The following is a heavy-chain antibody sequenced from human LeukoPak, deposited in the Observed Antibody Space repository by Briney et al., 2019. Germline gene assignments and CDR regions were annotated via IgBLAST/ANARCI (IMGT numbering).Heavy chain of an antibody. CDR3: AKGGRLGYYDSSGYYGDYFDY. D-gene: IGHD3-22*01. V-gene: IGHV3-30*02. CDR1: GFTFSSYG. CDR2: IRYDGSNK. Sequence: TGGSLRLSCAASGFTFSSYGMHWVRQAPGKGLEWVAFIRYDGSNKYYADSVKGRFTISRDNSKNTLYLQMNSLRAEDTAVYYCAKGGRLGYYDSSGYYGDYFDYWGQGTLVTVSS. J-gene: IGHJ4*02.